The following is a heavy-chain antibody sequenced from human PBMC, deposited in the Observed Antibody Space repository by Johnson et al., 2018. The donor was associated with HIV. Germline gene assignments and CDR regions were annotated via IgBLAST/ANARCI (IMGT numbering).Heavy chain of an antibody. D-gene: IGHD4-23*01. Sequence: VQLVESGGGLVQPGGSLRLSCAASAFTFSSYAMSWVRQAPGKGLEWVSGISGSGGSKYYADSVKGRFTISRDNSKNTRYLQMNSLRAEDTAVYYCRVVTGAFDIWGQGTMVTVSS. V-gene: IGHV3-23*04. CDR3: RVVTGAFDI. CDR1: AFTFSSYA. J-gene: IGHJ3*02. CDR2: ISGSGGSK.